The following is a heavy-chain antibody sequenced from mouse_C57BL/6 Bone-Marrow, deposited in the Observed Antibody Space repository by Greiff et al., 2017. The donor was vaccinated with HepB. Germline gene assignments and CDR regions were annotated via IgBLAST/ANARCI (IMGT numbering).Heavy chain of an antibody. CDR3: ARHYGSSYNWYFDV. D-gene: IGHD1-1*01. J-gene: IGHJ1*03. V-gene: IGHV5-6*01. Sequence: EVQVVESGGDLVKPGGSLKLSCAASGFTFSSYGMSWVRQTPDKRLEWVATISSGGSYTYYPDSVKGRFTISRDNAKNTLYLQMSSLKSEDTAMYYCARHYGSSYNWYFDVWGTGTTVTVSS. CDR2: ISSGGSYT. CDR1: GFTFSSYG.